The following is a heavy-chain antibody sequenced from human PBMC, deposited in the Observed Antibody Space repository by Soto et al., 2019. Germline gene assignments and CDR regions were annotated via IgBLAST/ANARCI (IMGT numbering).Heavy chain of an antibody. D-gene: IGHD2-15*01. V-gene: IGHV3-33*01. J-gene: IGHJ6*03. CDR3: ARDRGYCSGGSCYYYYMDV. CDR1: GFTFSSYG. Sequence: QVQLVESGGGVVQPGRFLRLSCAASGFTFSSYGMHWVRQAPGKGLEWVAVIWYDGSNKYYADSVKGRFTISRDNSKNTLYLQMNSLRAEDTAVYYCARDRGYCSGGSCYYYYMDVWGKGTTVTVSS. CDR2: IWYDGSNK.